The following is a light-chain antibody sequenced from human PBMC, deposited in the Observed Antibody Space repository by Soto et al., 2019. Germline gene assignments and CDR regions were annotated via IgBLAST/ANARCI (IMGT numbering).Light chain of an antibody. Sequence: EIVLTQSPGTLSLSPGEGATLSCRASESVNTNYFAWYQQKPGQAPRLLIYGASSRATGIPDRFSGSGSGTDFTLTISRLEPEDFAVYYCQQYGSSRRTFGQGTKVEIK. J-gene: IGKJ1*01. CDR3: QQYGSSRRT. V-gene: IGKV3-20*01. CDR1: ESVNTNY. CDR2: GAS.